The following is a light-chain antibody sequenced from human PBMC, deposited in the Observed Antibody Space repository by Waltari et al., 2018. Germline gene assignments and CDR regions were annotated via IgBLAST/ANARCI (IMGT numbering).Light chain of an antibody. J-gene: IGKJ2*01. Sequence: EIVLTQSLGTLSLSPGERATLSCRASQSLSSNYLAWYQQKPGQAPRLLIYVASSRATGIADRFSRSGSGTDFTLSISRLEPEDSAVYYCQQYGRSPYTFGQGTKLEIK. CDR3: QQYGRSPYT. CDR2: VAS. CDR1: QSLSSNY. V-gene: IGKV3-20*01.